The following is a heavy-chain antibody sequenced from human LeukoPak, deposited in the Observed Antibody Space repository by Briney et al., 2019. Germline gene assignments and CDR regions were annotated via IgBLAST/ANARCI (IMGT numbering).Heavy chain of an antibody. V-gene: IGHV3-23*01. CDR1: GFTFSNYA. Sequence: GGSLRLSCAASGFTFSNYAMSWVRQAPGKGLEWVSATSGSGGNTYYADSVSGRFTISRDNSKNTLYMQMTSLRAEDTAVYYCAKGAARFLERSVAAFDIWGHGTLVTVSS. D-gene: IGHD2-15*01. CDR3: AKGAARFLERSVAAFDI. CDR2: TSGSGGNT. J-gene: IGHJ3*02.